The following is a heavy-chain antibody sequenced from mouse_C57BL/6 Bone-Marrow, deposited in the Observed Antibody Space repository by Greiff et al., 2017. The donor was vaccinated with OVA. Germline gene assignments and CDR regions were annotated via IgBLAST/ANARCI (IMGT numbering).Heavy chain of an antibody. Sequence: QVHVKQSGPGLVQPSQSLSITCTVSGFSLTSYGVHWVRQSPGKGLEWLGVIWSGGSTDYNAAFISRLSISKDNSKSQVFFKMNSLQADDTAIYYCARGTGWFAYWGQGTLVTVSA. CDR2: IWSGGST. CDR1: GFSLTSYG. CDR3: ARGTGWFAY. D-gene: IGHD3-3*01. J-gene: IGHJ3*01. V-gene: IGHV2-2*01.